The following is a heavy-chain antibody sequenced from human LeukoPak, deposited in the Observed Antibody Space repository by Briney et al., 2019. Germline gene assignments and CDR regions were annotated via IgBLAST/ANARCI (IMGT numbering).Heavy chain of an antibody. CDR3: ARGHPRSGYFDY. D-gene: IGHD2-15*01. CDR2: IYYSGST. V-gene: IGHV4-59*01. Sequence: PSETLSLTCTVSGGSISSYYWSWIRQPPGKGLEWIGYIYYSGSTNYNPSLKSRVTISVDTSKNQFSLKLSSVTAADTAVYYCARGHPRSGYFDYWGQGTLVTVSS. J-gene: IGHJ4*02. CDR1: GGSISSYY.